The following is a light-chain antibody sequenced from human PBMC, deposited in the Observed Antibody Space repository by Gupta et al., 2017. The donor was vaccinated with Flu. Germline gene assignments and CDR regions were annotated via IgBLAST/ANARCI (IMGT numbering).Light chain of an antibody. J-gene: IGLJ1*01. CDR1: KLGDKY. CDR3: QAWDSSTACYV. CDR2: QDS. Sequence: YELTQPPSVSVSPGQTASITCSGDKLGDKYACWYQQKPGQSPVLVIYQDSKRPSGIPERFSGSNSGNTATLTISGTQAMDEADYYCQAWDSSTACYVFGTGTKVTVL. V-gene: IGLV3-1*01.